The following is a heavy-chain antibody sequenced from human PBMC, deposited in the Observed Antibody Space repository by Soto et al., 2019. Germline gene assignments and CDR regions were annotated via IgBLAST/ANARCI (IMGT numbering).Heavy chain of an antibody. Sequence: ASVKVSCKSFGYSFTSFDVHWVRQASGQGLEWMGWMNPNSGNTDYAQRFQGRVTMTRNTSINTAYMELNSLTSDDTAVYYCARGDWFGNWLVPWGPGTLVTVSS. D-gene: IGHD3-9*01. CDR3: ARGDWFGNWLVP. CDR1: GYSFTSFD. V-gene: IGHV1-8*02. CDR2: MNPNSGNT. J-gene: IGHJ5*02.